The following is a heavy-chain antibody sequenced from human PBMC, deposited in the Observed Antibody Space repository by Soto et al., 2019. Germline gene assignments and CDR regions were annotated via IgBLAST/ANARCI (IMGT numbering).Heavy chain of an antibody. V-gene: IGHV3-53*01. CDR3: TRGPTTASGPVY. Sequence: EVQLVESGGGLIQPGGSLRLSCAASGFTVTSYRMSWVRQAPGKGLEWVSVIYGGGSTSYAASVKGRFTISRDDSKNTLYVQMNSLTAEDTAGYCCTRGPTTASGPVYWGQGTLVTVSS. D-gene: IGHD4-17*01. CDR1: GFTVTSYR. CDR2: IYGGGST. J-gene: IGHJ4*02.